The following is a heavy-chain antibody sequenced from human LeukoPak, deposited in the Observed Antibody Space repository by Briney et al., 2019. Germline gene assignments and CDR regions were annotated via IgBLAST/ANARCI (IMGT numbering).Heavy chain of an antibody. Sequence: GRSLRLSSAASGFTFDDYAMRWVRQAPGKGLEWVSGIRWNSGSIGYADSVNGRFTIARDNAKNSLNLKMNSLGAEDTALYYCGKDIPQSRYCSSSSCYVWTGAFDIWGQGTMVTVSS. D-gene: IGHD2-2*01. CDR2: IRWNSGSI. J-gene: IGHJ3*02. V-gene: IGHV3-9*01. CDR1: GFTFDDYA. CDR3: GKDIPQSRYCSSSSCYVWTGAFDI.